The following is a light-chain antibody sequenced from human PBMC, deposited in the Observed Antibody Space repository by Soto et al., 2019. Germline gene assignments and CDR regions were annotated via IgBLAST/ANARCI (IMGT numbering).Light chain of an antibody. V-gene: IGLV2-8*01. CDR2: EVS. J-gene: IGLJ2*01. CDR1: ISDVGAYNY. Sequence: QSALTQPPSASGSPGQSVTISCTGTISDVGAYNYVSWYQRHPGKAPKLLIYEVSKRPSGVPDRFSGSKSANTASLTVSGLQADDEADYYCVSYTHEKNLIFGGGTKLTVL. CDR3: VSYTHEKNLI.